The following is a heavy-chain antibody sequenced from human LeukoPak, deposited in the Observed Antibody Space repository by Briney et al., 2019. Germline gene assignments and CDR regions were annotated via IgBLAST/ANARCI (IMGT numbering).Heavy chain of an antibody. V-gene: IGHV4-34*01. D-gene: IGHD4-17*01. CDR1: GGSFSGYY. Sequence: SETLSLTCAVYGGSFSGYYWSWVRQPPGKGLEWLGEINHSGSTNYNPSLKSRATISVATSKNQFSLKLSSVTAAATPAFYCATGMTTVTTSANDYWGQGTLVTVSS. CDR2: INHSGST. CDR3: ATGMTTVTTSANDY. J-gene: IGHJ4*02.